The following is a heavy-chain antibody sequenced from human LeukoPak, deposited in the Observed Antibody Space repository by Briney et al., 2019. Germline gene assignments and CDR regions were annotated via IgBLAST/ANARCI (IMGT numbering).Heavy chain of an antibody. CDR1: GYTFTSYG. V-gene: IGHV1-18*04. Sequence: ASVKVSCKASGYTFTSYGISWVRQAPGQGLEWMGWISAYNGNTNYAQKLQGRVTMTTDTSTSTAYMELRSLRSDDTAVYYCARDIAVAGTAPLGFCDYWGQGTLVTVSS. J-gene: IGHJ4*02. CDR3: ARDIAVAGTAPLGFCDY. CDR2: ISAYNGNT. D-gene: IGHD6-19*01.